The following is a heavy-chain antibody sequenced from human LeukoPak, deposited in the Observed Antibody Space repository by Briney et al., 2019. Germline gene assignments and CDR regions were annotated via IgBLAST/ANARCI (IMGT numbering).Heavy chain of an antibody. CDR1: GFTFASYW. Sequence: QSGGSLRLSCAASGFTFASYWMHWVRQAPGKGLVWVSRINSDGSITNYADSVKGRFTITRDSAKNTLYLQMNSLRAEDTAVYYCAKAISTAGNFDYWGQGTLVTVSS. CDR3: AKAISTAGNFDY. J-gene: IGHJ4*02. CDR2: INSDGSIT. D-gene: IGHD6-13*01. V-gene: IGHV3-74*01.